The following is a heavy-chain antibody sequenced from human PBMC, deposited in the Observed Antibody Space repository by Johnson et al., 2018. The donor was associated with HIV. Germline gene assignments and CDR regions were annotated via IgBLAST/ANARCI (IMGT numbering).Heavy chain of an antibody. J-gene: IGHJ3*02. V-gene: IGHV3-30*02. CDR2: IRYDGSNK. Sequence: QVQLVESGGGVVQPGGSLRLSCAASGFTFSSYGMHWVRQAPGKGLEWVAFIRYDGSNKYYADSVKGRFTISRDNSKNTLYLQMNSLRAEDTAVYYCAREFVGGSSSTVSAFDIWGQGTMVTVSS. CDR3: AREFVGGSSSTVSAFDI. CDR1: GFTFSSYG. D-gene: IGHD6-13*01.